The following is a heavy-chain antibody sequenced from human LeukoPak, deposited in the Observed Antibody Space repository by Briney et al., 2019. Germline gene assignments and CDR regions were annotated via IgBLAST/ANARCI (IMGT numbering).Heavy chain of an antibody. J-gene: IGHJ6*02. CDR1: GYSFNTYW. Sequence: GESLQISCKSSGYSFNTYWIAWVRQLPGKGLEWMGIIYPEDSDTRYSPSFQGQVTISADKSISTAYLQWSSLKASDTATYYCARKRGGMDVWGQGTTVTVSS. CDR3: ARKRGGMDV. CDR2: IYPEDSDT. V-gene: IGHV5-51*01.